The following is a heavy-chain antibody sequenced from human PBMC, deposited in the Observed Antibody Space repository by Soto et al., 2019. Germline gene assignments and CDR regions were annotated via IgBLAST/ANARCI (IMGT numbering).Heavy chain of an antibody. Sequence: SETLSLTCAVYGGSFSCYYWSWIRQPPGKGLEWIGEINHSGSTNYNPSLKSRVTISVDTSKNQFSLKLSSVTAADTAVYYCARGTVEDWFDPWGQGTLVNLSS. CDR3: ARGTVEDWFDP. J-gene: IGHJ5*02. V-gene: IGHV4-34*01. CDR2: INHSGST. D-gene: IGHD4-17*01. CDR1: GGSFSCYY.